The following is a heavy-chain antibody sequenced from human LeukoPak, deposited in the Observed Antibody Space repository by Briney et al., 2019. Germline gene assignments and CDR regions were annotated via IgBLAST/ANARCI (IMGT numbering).Heavy chain of an antibody. CDR3: ARRDYYGSGSPDF. D-gene: IGHD3-10*01. Sequence: PTGGSLRLSCAASGFTFHDYDMSWVRQSPGKGLEWVSGINWNGDRTGYADSVKGRFTISRDNAEKSLYLQMNSLRAEDTALYYCARRDYYGSGSPDFWGQGTLVTVSS. CDR1: GFTFHDYD. CDR2: INWNGDRT. V-gene: IGHV3-20*04. J-gene: IGHJ4*02.